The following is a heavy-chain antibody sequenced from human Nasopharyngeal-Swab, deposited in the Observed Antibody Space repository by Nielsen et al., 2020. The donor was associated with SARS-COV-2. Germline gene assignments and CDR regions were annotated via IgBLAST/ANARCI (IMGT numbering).Heavy chain of an antibody. CDR2: ISSSSSYI. D-gene: IGHD2-21*02. J-gene: IGHJ6*02. CDR3: AKDIMTSKYYYYGMDV. V-gene: IGHV3-21*01. Sequence: GESLKISCAASGFTFSSYSMNWVRQAPGKGLEWVSSISSSSSYIYYADSVKGRFTISRDNAKNSLYLQMNSLRAEDTAVYYCAKDIMTSKYYYYGMDVWGQGTTVTVSS. CDR1: GFTFSSYS.